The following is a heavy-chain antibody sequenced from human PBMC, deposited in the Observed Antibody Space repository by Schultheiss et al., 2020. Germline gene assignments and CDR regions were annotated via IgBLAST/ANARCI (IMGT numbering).Heavy chain of an antibody. CDR3: ARVGTNYYYDSSGYYGY. D-gene: IGHD3-22*01. CDR1: GSTFTSYG. V-gene: IGHV1-18*01. Sequence: ASVKVSCKASGSTFTSYGISWVRQAPGQGLEWMGWISAYNGNTNYAQKLQGRVTMTTDTSTSTAYMELRSLRSDDTAVYYCARVGTNYYYDSSGYYGYWGQGTLVTVSS. CDR2: ISAYNGNT. J-gene: IGHJ4*02.